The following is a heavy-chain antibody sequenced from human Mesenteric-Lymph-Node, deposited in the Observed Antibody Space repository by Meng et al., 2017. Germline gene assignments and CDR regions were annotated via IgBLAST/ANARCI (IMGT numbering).Heavy chain of an antibody. D-gene: IGHD6-13*01. J-gene: IGHJ4*02. V-gene: IGHV1-2*02. CDR2: INPNNGAT. Sequence: ASVKVSCKASEYTFIGYFIHWIRQAPGQGLESMGWINPNNGATKSVQKFQGRVTLTRDTSVSTAYMELSSLSSEDTAVYYCAKGIAAAGTIPVDYWGQGTLVTVSS. CDR3: AKGIAAAGTIPVDY. CDR1: EYTFIGYF.